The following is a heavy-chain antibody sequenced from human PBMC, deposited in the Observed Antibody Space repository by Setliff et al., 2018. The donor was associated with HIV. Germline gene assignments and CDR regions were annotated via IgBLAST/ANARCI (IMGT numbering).Heavy chain of an antibody. CDR3: ARTFYGGNRLDFDY. CDR1: GYTFTGYY. CDR2: INPNSGGT. D-gene: IGHD4-17*01. J-gene: IGHJ4*02. Sequence: ASVKVSCKASGYTFTGYYMHWVRQAPGQGLEWMGRINPNSGGTNYVQKFQGRVTMTRDRSVSTAYMELSSLRSEDTAVYYCARTFYGGNRLDFDYWGQGTLVTVSS. V-gene: IGHV1-2*06.